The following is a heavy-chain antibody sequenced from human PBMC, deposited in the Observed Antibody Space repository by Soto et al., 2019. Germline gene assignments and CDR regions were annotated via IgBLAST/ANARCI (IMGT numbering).Heavy chain of an antibody. D-gene: IGHD2-21*02. CDR1: GYTFTSYA. J-gene: IGHJ4*02. CDR2: INAGNGNT. V-gene: IGHV1-3*05. Sequence: HVQLVQSGAEEKKPGASVKVSCKASGYTFTSYAMHWVRQAPGQRLEWMGWINAGNGNTKYSQKFQGRVTITRDTSASTADMELSSLRSEDTAVYYCARSIVVVTALDYWGQGTLVTVSS. CDR3: ARSIVVVTALDY.